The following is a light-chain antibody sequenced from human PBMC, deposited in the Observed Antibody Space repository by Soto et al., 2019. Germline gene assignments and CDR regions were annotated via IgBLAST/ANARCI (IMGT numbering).Light chain of an antibody. J-gene: IGLJ1*01. V-gene: IGLV2-8*01. CDR1: ISDVGGYNY. CDR2: EVN. CDR3: SSYAGRRNV. Sequence: QSALPQPPSASGSPGQSAAISCTGTISDVGGYNYVSWYQQHPGKAPKLMIYEVNKRPSGVPDRFSGSKSGNTASLTVSGLQAEDEADYYCSSYAGRRNVFGTGTKVTVL.